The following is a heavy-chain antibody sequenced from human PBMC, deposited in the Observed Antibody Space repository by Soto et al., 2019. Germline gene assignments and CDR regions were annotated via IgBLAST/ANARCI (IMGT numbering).Heavy chain of an antibody. CDR1: GGSITSHY. CDR2: IHHSGST. V-gene: IGHV4-59*08. D-gene: IGHD3-10*01. Sequence: SETLSLTCSVSGGSITSHYCSWFRQPPGKGLEWIGYIHHSGSTSYNPSLKSRVTMSVDTSKNQFSLKVNSVTAADTALYYCARQGFGQLHGLVDVWGPGTTVTVS. CDR3: ARQGFGQLHGLVDV. J-gene: IGHJ6*02.